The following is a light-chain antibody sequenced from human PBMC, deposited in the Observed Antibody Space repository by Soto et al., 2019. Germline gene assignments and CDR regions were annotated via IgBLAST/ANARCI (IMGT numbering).Light chain of an antibody. CDR1: SSDVGSYNL. Sequence: VLTQPASVSGSPGQSITISCTGTSSDVGSYNLVSWYQQHPGKAPKLMIYEGSKRPSGVSNRFSGSKSGNTASLTISGLQAEDEADYYCCSYAGSSTYVFGTGTKVT. CDR3: CSYAGSSTYV. V-gene: IGLV2-23*01. J-gene: IGLJ1*01. CDR2: EGS.